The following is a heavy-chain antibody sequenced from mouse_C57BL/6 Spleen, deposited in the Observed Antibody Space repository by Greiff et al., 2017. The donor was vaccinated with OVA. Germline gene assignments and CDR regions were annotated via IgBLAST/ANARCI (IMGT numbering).Heavy chain of an antibody. CDR1: GYTFTEYT. CDR3: ARHEKYDPYWYFDV. CDR2: FYPGRGSI. J-gene: IGHJ1*03. V-gene: IGHV1-62-2*01. Sequence: QVQLQQSGAELVKPGASVKLSCKASGYTFTEYTIHWVKQRPGQGLEWLGWFYPGRGSIKYNEKFKDKATLTADKSSSTVYMELSRLTSEASAVYFCARHEKYDPYWYFDVWGTGTTVTVSS. D-gene: IGHD2-10*02.